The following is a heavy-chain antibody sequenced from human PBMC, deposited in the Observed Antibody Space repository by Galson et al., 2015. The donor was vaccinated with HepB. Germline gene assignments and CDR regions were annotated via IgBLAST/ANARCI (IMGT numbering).Heavy chain of an antibody. CDR2: INNDNGDT. V-gene: IGHV1-3*04. CDR3: ARVGRDRFHSSGFHDASDI. Sequence: SVKVSCKASGYSFTRYAMHWMRQAPGQRLEWMGWINNDNGDTGYSQKFHDRVTITSDTSASVAYMQLSRLTSEDTAVYYCARVGRDRFHSSGFHDASDIWGQGTLVTVS. D-gene: IGHD3-22*01. CDR1: GYSFTRYA. J-gene: IGHJ3*02.